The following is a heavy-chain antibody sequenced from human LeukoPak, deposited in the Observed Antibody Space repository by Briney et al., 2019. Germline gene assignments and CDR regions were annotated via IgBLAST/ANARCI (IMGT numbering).Heavy chain of an antibody. J-gene: IGHJ4*02. CDR1: GFTFDDYC. CDR2: INWNGGST. Sequence: GGSLRLSCAASGFTFDDYCMSWVRQAPGKGLDSVSGINWNGGSTGYADSVKGRFTISRDNAKNSLYLQMNSLRAEDTALYYCARGPILTGYTQFDYWGQGTLVTVSS. V-gene: IGHV3-20*04. CDR3: ARGPILTGYTQFDY. D-gene: IGHD3-9*01.